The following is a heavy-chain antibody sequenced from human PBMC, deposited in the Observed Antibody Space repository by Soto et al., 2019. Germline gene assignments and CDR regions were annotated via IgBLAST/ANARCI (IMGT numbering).Heavy chain of an antibody. Sequence: PSETLSLTCTVSGDSIRSGNHYWSWIRQPPGKGLEWIGYIYYSRSTYYSPSLKSRVTISVDTSKNQFSLKLNSVAAADTAVYYCASVAILTVYGCIDVWGQGTTVTVSS. CDR3: ASVAILTVYGCIDV. V-gene: IGHV4-30-4*01. CDR2: IYYSRST. D-gene: IGHD3-9*01. CDR1: GDSIRSGNHY. J-gene: IGHJ6*02.